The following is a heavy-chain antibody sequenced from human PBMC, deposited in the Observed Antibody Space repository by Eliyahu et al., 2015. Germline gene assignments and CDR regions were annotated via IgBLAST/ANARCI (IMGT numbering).Heavy chain of an antibody. CDR2: IYWDDDK. D-gene: IGHD6-13*01. CDR3: AHQRSGSSWYYYYGMDV. V-gene: IGHV2-5*02. J-gene: IGHJ6*02. CDR1: GFSLSTSGVG. Sequence: QITLKESGPTLVKPTQTLTLTCTFSGFSLSTSGVGVGWIRQPPGKALEWLALIYWDDDKRYSPSLKSRLTITKDTSKNQVVLTMTNMDPVDTATYYCAHQRSGSSWYYYYGMDVWGQGTTVTVSS.